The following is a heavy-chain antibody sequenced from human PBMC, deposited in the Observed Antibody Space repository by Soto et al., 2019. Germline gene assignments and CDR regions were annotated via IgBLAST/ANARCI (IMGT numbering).Heavy chain of an antibody. Sequence: SETLSLTCTVSGGSISSSSYYWGWIRQPPGKGLEWIGSIYYSGSTYYNPSLKSRVTISVDTSKNQFSLKLSSVTAADTAVYYCARHGGDTADYWGQGTLVTVSS. CDR1: GGSISSSSYY. CDR3: ARHGGDTADY. J-gene: IGHJ4*02. V-gene: IGHV4-39*01. CDR2: IYYSGST. D-gene: IGHD5-18*01.